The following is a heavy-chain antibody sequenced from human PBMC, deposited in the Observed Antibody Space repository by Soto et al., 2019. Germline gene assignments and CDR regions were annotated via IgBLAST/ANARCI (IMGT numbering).Heavy chain of an antibody. J-gene: IGHJ4*02. CDR3: ARDMGYYDSSGYYYVYYFDY. D-gene: IGHD3-22*01. CDR1: GGTFSSYA. V-gene: IGHV1-69*13. CDR2: IIPIFGTA. Sequence: GASVKVSCKASGGTFSSYAISWVRQAPGQGLEWMGGIIPIFGTANYAQKFQGRVTITADESTSTAYMELSSLRSEDTAVYYCARDMGYYDSSGYYYVYYFDYWGQGTLVTSPQ.